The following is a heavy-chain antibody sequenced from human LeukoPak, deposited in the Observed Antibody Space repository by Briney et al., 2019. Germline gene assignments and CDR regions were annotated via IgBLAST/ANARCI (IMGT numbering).Heavy chain of an antibody. J-gene: IGHJ3*02. D-gene: IGHD6-19*01. Sequence: GGSLRLSCAASGFTFRSSGMSWVRQAPGKGLEWVSYISGSDTTTHYADSVKGRFTISRDNSKNTLYLQMNSLRAEDTAVYYCAKKRGDSSRKAHDAFDIWGQGTMVTVSS. CDR2: ISGSDTTT. CDR3: AKKRGDSSRKAHDAFDI. CDR1: GFTFRSSG. V-gene: IGHV3-23*01.